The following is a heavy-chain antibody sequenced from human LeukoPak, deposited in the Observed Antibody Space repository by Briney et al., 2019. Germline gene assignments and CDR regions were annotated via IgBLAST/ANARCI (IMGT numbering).Heavy chain of an antibody. J-gene: IGHJ4*02. CDR2: IRFDGTEQ. CDR1: GFTFSSYA. CDR3: AKVAYNWISYGPFDY. Sequence: PGGSLRLSCAASGFTFSSYAMHWVRQAPGKGLEWVAFIRFDGTEQYYMDSVKGRFNISRDNSKKMLFLQMNSLRAEDTAVYYCAKVAYNWISYGPFDYWGQGTLVTVSS. V-gene: IGHV3-30*02. D-gene: IGHD1-20*01.